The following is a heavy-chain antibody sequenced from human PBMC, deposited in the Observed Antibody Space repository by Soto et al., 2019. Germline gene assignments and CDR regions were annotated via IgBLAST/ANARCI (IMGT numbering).Heavy chain of an antibody. CDR1: GFSFSSYA. CDR2: IGGRGGST. J-gene: IGHJ5*02. D-gene: IGHD3-3*01. Sequence: QRLSCAASGFSFSSYAISWVRQAPGKGLEWVSSIGGRGGSTYYADSVKGRFTISRDNSKNTVYLQMNSLRVEDTAVYYCAKQGDYDFWSSSNNWLDPWGQGTLVTVSS. CDR3: AKQGDYDFWSSSNNWLDP. V-gene: IGHV3-23*01.